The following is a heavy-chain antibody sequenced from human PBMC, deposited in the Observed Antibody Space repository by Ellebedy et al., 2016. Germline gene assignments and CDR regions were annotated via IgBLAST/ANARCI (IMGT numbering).Heavy chain of an antibody. Sequence: SETLSLTCTVSGGSISSYYWSWIRQPPGKGLEWIGYIYYSGSTNYNPSLKSRVTISVDTSKNQFSLKLSSGTAADTAVYYCARGVGRGDILTGYSPYYFDYWGQGTLVTVSS. CDR2: IYYSGST. D-gene: IGHD3-9*01. V-gene: IGHV4-59*01. CDR3: ARGVGRGDILTGYSPYYFDY. J-gene: IGHJ4*02. CDR1: GGSISSYY.